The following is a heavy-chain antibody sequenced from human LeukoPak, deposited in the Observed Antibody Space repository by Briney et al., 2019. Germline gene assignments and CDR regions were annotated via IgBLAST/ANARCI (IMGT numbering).Heavy chain of an antibody. Sequence: SQTLSLTCTVSGGSISSGSYYWSWIRQPAGKGLEWIGRIYTSGSTNYNPSLKSQVTISVDTSKNQFSLKLSSVTAADTAVYYCARREYYGSGSGDNWFDPWGQGTLVTVSS. D-gene: IGHD3-10*01. J-gene: IGHJ5*02. CDR3: ARREYYGSGSGDNWFDP. CDR2: IYTSGST. V-gene: IGHV4-61*02. CDR1: GGSISSGSYY.